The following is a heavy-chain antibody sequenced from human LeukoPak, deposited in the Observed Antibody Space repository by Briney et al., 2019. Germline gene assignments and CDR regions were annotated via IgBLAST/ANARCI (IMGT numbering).Heavy chain of an antibody. Sequence: GGSLILSCAASGFTVSSNYMSWVRQAPGKGLERVSVVYSGGSTHYADSVKGRFTISRDNSKNTLYLHMNSLRAEDTAVYYCATADSGSYYSGFDYWGQGTLVTVSS. CDR3: ATADSGSYYSGFDY. V-gene: IGHV3-66*01. CDR2: VYSGGST. J-gene: IGHJ4*02. CDR1: GFTVSSNY. D-gene: IGHD1-26*01.